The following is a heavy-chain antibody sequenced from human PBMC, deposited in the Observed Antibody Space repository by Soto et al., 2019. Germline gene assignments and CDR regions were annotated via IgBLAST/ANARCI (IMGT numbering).Heavy chain of an antibody. CDR1: GGSFSGYY. Sequence: SETLSLTCAVYGGSFSGYYWSWIRQPPGKGLEWIGEINHSGSTNYNPSLKSRVTISVDTSKNQFSLKLRSVTAADTALYYCARRFEYSTGWYYFDYWGRGTLITVS. V-gene: IGHV4-34*01. J-gene: IGHJ4*02. CDR2: INHSGST. CDR3: ARRFEYSTGWYYFDY. D-gene: IGHD6-19*01.